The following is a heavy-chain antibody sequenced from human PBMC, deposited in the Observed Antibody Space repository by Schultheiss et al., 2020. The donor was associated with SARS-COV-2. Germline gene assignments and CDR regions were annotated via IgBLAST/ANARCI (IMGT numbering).Heavy chain of an antibody. J-gene: IGHJ4*02. Sequence: GGSLRLSCAASGFTFSSYAMHWVRQAPGKGLEWVAVISYDGSNKYYADSVKGRFTISRDNSKNTLYLQMNSLRAEDTAVYYCATTEWFRAAYWGQGTLVTVSS. V-gene: IGHV3-30-3*01. D-gene: IGHD3-3*01. CDR3: ATTEWFRAAY. CDR2: ISYDGSNK. CDR1: GFTFSSYA.